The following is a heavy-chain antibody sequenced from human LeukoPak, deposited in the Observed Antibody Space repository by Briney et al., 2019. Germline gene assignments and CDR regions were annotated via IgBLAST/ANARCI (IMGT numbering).Heavy chain of an antibody. Sequence: PGGSLRLSCAASGFTVSSNYMSWVRQAPGKGLEWVSVIYSGGSTYYADSVKGRFTISRDNSKNTLYLQMNSLRAEDTAVYYCAKQWFGESHFDYWGQGTLVTVSS. J-gene: IGHJ4*02. CDR1: GFTVSSNY. V-gene: IGHV3-66*04. CDR2: IYSGGST. D-gene: IGHD3-10*01. CDR3: AKQWFGESHFDY.